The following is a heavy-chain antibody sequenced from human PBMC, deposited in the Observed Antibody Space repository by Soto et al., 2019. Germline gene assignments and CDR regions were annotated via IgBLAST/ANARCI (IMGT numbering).Heavy chain of an antibody. J-gene: IGHJ5*02. D-gene: IGHD2-2*01. CDR1: GGSISSYY. CDR3: ARVKRYCSSTSCYAGWFDP. Sequence: SETLSLTCTVSGGSISSYYWSWIRQPPGKGLEWIGYIYYSGSTNYNPSLKSRVTISVDTSKNQFSLKLSSVTAADTAVYYCARVKRYCSSTSCYAGWFDPWGQGTLVTVSS. CDR2: IYYSGST. V-gene: IGHV4-59*01.